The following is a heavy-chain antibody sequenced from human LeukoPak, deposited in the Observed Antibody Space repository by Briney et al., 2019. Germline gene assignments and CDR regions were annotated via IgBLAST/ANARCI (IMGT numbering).Heavy chain of an antibody. CDR1: GGSISSSSYY. V-gene: IGHV4-39*01. J-gene: IGHJ3*02. CDR2: IYYSGST. CDR3: AYCGGDCYSLGAFDI. D-gene: IGHD2-21*02. Sequence: SETLSLTCTVSGGSISSSSYYWGWIRHPPGKGLEWIGSIYYSGSTYYNPSLKSRVTISVDTSKNQFSLKLSSVTAADTAVYYCAYCGGDCYSLGAFDIWGQGTMVTVSS.